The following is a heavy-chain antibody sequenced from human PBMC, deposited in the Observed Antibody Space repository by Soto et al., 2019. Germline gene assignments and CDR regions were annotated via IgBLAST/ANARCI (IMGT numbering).Heavy chain of an antibody. Sequence: QVQLVESGGGVVQPGRSLRLSCAPSGFTFSSYAMHWVRQAPGKGLEWVAVISYDGSNKYYVDSVEGRFPISRDNSKTPLYLQMNSLRAEDTAEYYWARDVLDAFDIWGQGTMVTVYS. CDR1: GFTFSSYA. J-gene: IGHJ3*02. CDR3: ARDVLDAFDI. CDR2: ISYDGSNK. D-gene: IGHD2-15*01. V-gene: IGHV3-30-3*01.